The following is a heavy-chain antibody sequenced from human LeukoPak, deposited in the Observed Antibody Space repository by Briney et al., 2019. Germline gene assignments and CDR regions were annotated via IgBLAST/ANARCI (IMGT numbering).Heavy chain of an antibody. CDR1: GFTFSNYA. V-gene: IGHV3-23*01. CDR2: ISGSGGST. CDR3: AKVGGAMVRGVIGYYYMDV. D-gene: IGHD3-10*01. Sequence: PGGSLRLSCAASGFTFSNYAMSWVRQAPGKGLEWVSAISGSGGSTYYADSVKGRFTISRDNSKNTLYLQMNSLRAEDTAVYYCAKVGGAMVRGVIGYYYMDVWGKGTTVTVSS. J-gene: IGHJ6*03.